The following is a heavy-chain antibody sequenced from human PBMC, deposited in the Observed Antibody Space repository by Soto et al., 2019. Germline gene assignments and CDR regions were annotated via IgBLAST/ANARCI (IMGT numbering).Heavy chain of an antibody. D-gene: IGHD3-3*01. Sequence: SVKVSCKASGGTFSSYAISWVRQAPGQGLEWMGGIIPIFGTANYAQKFQGRVTITADESTSTAYMELSSLRAEDTAVYYCAKVRERDFWSGYFDYWGQGTLVTVSS. V-gene: IGHV1-69*13. CDR3: AKVRERDFWSGYFDY. J-gene: IGHJ4*02. CDR1: GGTFSSYA. CDR2: IIPIFGTA.